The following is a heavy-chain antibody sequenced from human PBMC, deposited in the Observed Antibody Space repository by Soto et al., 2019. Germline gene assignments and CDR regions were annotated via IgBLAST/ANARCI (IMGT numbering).Heavy chain of an antibody. CDR3: ARESAALNWFDP. J-gene: IGHJ5*02. CDR2: ISSSSSTI. Sequence: EVQLVESGGGLVQPGGSLRLSCAASGFTFSSYSMNWVRQAPGKGMEWVSYISSSSSTIYYADSVKGRFTISRDNAKNSLYLQMNSLRDEDTAVYYCARESAALNWFDPWGQGTLVTVSS. V-gene: IGHV3-48*02. CDR1: GFTFSSYS. D-gene: IGHD2-2*01.